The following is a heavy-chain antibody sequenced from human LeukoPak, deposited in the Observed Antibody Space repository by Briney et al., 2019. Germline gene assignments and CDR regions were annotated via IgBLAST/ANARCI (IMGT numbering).Heavy chain of an antibody. CDR1: GYSFTGYY. CDR3: ARGDIVVLPAGIPHNRFDP. CDR2: INPNSGGT. J-gene: IGHJ5*02. D-gene: IGHD2-2*02. V-gene: IGHV1-2*02. Sequence: ASVKVSCKASGYSFTGYYIHWVRQAPGQGLEWMGWINPNSGGTNYAQKFQGRVTMTRDTSISTAYMELSRLRSDDTAVYYCARGDIVVLPAGIPHNRFDPWGQGTLVTVSS.